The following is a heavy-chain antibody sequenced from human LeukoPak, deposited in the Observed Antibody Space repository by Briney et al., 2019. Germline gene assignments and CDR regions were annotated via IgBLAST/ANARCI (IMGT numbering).Heavy chain of an antibody. Sequence: GASVKVSCKASGYTFTSYGISWVRQAPGQRLEWMGCISAYNGNTNYAQKLQGRVTMTTDTSTSTAYMELRSLRSDDTAVYYCARDQREGDTAMVVFDYWGQGTLVTVSS. V-gene: IGHV1-18*01. J-gene: IGHJ4*02. D-gene: IGHD5-18*01. CDR1: GYTFTSYG. CDR3: ARDQREGDTAMVVFDY. CDR2: ISAYNGNT.